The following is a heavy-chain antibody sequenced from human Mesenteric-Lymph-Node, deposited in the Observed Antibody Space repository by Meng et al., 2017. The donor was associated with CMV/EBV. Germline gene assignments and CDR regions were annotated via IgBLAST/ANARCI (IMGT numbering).Heavy chain of an antibody. CDR2: FYYSGNT. J-gene: IGHJ6*02. D-gene: IGHD1-26*01. V-gene: IGHV4-39*07. CDR3: ARCVGYYYYGMDV. Sequence: SETLSLTCTVSGASISSSSYYWTWIRQPPGRGLEWIATFYYSGNTDYNPSLKSRVTISVDTSKNQFSLKLSSVTAADTAVYYCARCVGYYYYGMDVWGQGTTVTVSS. CDR1: GASISSSSYY.